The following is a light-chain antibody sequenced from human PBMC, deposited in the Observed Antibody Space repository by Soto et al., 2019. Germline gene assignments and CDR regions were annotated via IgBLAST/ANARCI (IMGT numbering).Light chain of an antibody. CDR3: QQYDSSPRT. CDR2: GAS. J-gene: IGKJ2*01. V-gene: IGKV3-20*01. CDR1: QSVGSY. Sequence: EIVLTQSPGTLSLSPGERATLSCRASQSVGSYLTWYQQKPDQAPRLLIYGASSRATGIPDRFSGSGSGTDFTLTITRLEPGDFAVYYCQQYDSSPRTFGQGTKLEIK.